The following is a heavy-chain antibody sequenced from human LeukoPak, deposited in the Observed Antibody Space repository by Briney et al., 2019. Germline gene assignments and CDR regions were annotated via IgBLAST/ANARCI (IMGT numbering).Heavy chain of an antibody. CDR1: GFTFSSYS. J-gene: IGHJ4*02. V-gene: IGHV3-21*01. CDR2: ISSSSSYI. D-gene: IGHD3-22*01. CDR3: ARETGYYDSSGTNLFDY. Sequence: GGSLRLSCAASGFTFSSYSMNWVRQAPGKGLEWVSSISSSSSYIYYADSVKGRFTISRDNAKNSLYLQMNSLRAEDTAVYYCARETGYYDSSGTNLFDYWGQGTLVTVSS.